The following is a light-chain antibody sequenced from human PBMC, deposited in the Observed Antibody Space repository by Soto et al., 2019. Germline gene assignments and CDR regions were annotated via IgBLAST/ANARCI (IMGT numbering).Light chain of an antibody. Sequence: DIVMTQSPDSLAVSLGEKATINCKSSQSVLSSSNNKNYFGWYQQKPGQPPKLLIYWASTRESGVPDRFSGSGSGTDFSLSISSLQAEDVAVYFCQQYYGIPYTFGQGTKLEIK. CDR1: QSVLSSSNNKNY. J-gene: IGKJ2*01. CDR3: QQYYGIPYT. CDR2: WAS. V-gene: IGKV4-1*01.